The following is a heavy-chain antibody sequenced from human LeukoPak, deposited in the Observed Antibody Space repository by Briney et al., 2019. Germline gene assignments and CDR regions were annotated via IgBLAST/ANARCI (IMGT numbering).Heavy chain of an antibody. V-gene: IGHV3-7*01. CDR3: VRDPVDY. Sequence: PGGSLRLSCAASGFTFTNYSMSWVRQAPGKGLEWVASIKQDASDKYYVDSVKGRFTISRDNAKNSLFLQMISLRAEDTALYYCVRDPVDYWGQGILVTVSS. CDR1: GFTFTNYS. CDR2: IKQDASDK. J-gene: IGHJ4*02.